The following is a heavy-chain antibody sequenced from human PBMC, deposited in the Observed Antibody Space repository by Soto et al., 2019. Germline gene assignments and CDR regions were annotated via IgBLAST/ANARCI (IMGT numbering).Heavy chain of an antibody. Sequence: EAHLVQSGGGLVRPGGPLSLPCAASGSSFIKPWWTWFRLAPGKVLEWVGRIRNKTDGGTTDYPAPVRGRFTISRDDSRSALYLQMNSLKTEDTAVYYCITDPYYDFWSGYHFDYWGQGTLVTVSS. D-gene: IGHD3-3*01. CDR1: GSSFIKPW. CDR3: ITDPYYDFWSGYHFDY. V-gene: IGHV3-15*01. J-gene: IGHJ4*02. CDR2: IRNKTDGGTT.